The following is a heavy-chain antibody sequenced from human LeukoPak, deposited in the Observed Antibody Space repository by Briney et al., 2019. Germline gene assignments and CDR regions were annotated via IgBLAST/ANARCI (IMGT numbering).Heavy chain of an antibody. V-gene: IGHV1-2*02. CDR3: ARQGGYCSGGRCYGRFDP. CDR2: INPSSGGT. Sequence: ASVKVSCKASGYTFIAYYMHWVRQAPGQGLEWMGWINPSSGGTNYAQKFQGRVTMTRDTSNSTAYMELSSLRSDDTAVYYCARQGGYCSGGRCYGRFDPWGQGTLVTVSS. J-gene: IGHJ5*02. CDR1: GYTFIAYY. D-gene: IGHD2-15*01.